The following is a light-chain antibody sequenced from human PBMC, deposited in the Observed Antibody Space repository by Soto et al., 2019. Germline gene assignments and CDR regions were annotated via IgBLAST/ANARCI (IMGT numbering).Light chain of an antibody. CDR1: QGISSY. CDR3: QQSYSTPIT. J-gene: IGKJ5*01. Sequence: DIQMTQSPSSLSASVGDRVTITCRASQGISSYLSWYQQKPGKAPKFLTYAASSLQRGVPSRFSGSGSGTDFTLTISSLQPEDFATYYCQQSYSTPITFGQGTRLEIK. V-gene: IGKV1-39*01. CDR2: AAS.